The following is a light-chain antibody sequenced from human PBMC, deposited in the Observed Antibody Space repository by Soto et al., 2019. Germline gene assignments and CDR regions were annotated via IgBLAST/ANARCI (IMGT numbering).Light chain of an antibody. CDR2: AAS. J-gene: IGKJ1*01. CDR1: ETINNY. Sequence: DIRMTQSPSSLSVSVGDGVTITCRASETINNYINWYQQKPGRAPKLLIHAASTLQSGVPSRFSGSGSGTHFTLTISSLQPEDFATYSCQQSYTTPWTFGLGTRVEI. CDR3: QQSYTTPWT. V-gene: IGKV1-39*01.